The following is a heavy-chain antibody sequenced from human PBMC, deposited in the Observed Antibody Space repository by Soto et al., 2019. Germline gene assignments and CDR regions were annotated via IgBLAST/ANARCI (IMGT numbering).Heavy chain of an antibody. CDR1: GGTFSSYA. D-gene: IGHD5-12*01. J-gene: IGHJ6*02. CDR2: IIPIFGTA. V-gene: IGHV1-69*06. Sequence: SVKVSCKASGGTFSSYAISWVRQAPGQGLEWMGGIIPIFGTANYAQKFQGRVTITADKSTSTAYMELNSLRSEDTAVYYCARGRWLQSDYYYGMDVWGQGTTVTVSS. CDR3: ARGRWLQSDYYYGMDV.